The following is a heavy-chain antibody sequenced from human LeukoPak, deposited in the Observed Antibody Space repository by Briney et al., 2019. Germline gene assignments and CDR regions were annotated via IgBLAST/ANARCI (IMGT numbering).Heavy chain of an antibody. V-gene: IGHV4-34*01. CDR2: INHSVST. CDR3: ARDTLAAAGNFGVVYYYGMDV. D-gene: IGHD6-13*01. CDR1: GGSFSGYY. J-gene: IGHJ6*02. Sequence: PSETLSLTCAVYGGSFSGYYWSWIRQPPGKGLEWIGEINHSVSTNYNPSLKSRVTISVDTSKNQFSLKLSSVTAADTAVYYCARDTLAAAGNFGVVYYYGMDVWGQGTTVTVSS.